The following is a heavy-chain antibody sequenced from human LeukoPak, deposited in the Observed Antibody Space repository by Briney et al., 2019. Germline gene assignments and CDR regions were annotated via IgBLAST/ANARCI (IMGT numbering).Heavy chain of an antibody. D-gene: IGHD4-17*01. CDR1: GYSFTTYW. Sequence: GESLKISCKGSGYSFTTYWIGWVRQMPGKGLEWMGIIYPGDSDTRYSPSFQGQVTISVDKSINTASLQWSSLKASDTAMYYCARSIGSTAGYFDYWGQGTLVTVSS. V-gene: IGHV5-51*01. CDR2: IYPGDSDT. J-gene: IGHJ4*02. CDR3: ARSIGSTAGYFDY.